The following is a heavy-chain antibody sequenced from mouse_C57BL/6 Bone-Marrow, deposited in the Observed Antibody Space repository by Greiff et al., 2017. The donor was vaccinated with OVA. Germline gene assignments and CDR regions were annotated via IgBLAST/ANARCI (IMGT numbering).Heavy chain of an antibody. Sequence: VQLQQTGPELVKPGASVKISCKASGYAFSSSWMNWVKQRPGKGLEWIGRIYLGDGDTNYNGKFKGKATLTADKSSSTAYMKLSSLTSEDSAVYFCASPYYYGIFDYWGQGTTLTVSS. CDR3: ASPYYYGIFDY. D-gene: IGHD1-1*01. J-gene: IGHJ2*01. V-gene: IGHV1-82*01. CDR2: IYLGDGDT. CDR1: GYAFSSSW.